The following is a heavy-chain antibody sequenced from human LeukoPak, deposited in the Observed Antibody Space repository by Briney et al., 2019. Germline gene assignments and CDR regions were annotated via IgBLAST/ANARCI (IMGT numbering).Heavy chain of an antibody. J-gene: IGHJ4*02. V-gene: IGHV4-39*01. CDR1: GGSISSRSYY. D-gene: IGHD6-19*01. Sequence: SETLSLTCIVSGGSISSRSYYWDWIRQPPGKGLEWIGNLFDSGNTHYNPSLKSRVTISVDTSKNQFSLKLSSVTAADTAVYYCARLLSIAVAGTWGQGTLVTVSS. CDR3: ARLLSIAVAGT. CDR2: LFDSGNT.